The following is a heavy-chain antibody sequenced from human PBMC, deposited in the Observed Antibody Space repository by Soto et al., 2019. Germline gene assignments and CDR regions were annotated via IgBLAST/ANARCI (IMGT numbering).Heavy chain of an antibody. Sequence: SGPTLVNPTQTLTLTCTFSGFSLNSRGLGVAWIRQPPGKALEWLALIYWNDDKRYSPSLKSRLTITKDTSKNQVVLTLTNVDPMDTATYFCAHRPPSRRDYWGQGTMVTVSS. CDR1: GFSLNSRGLG. CDR3: AHRPPSRRDY. J-gene: IGHJ4*02. CDR2: IYWNDDK. V-gene: IGHV2-5*01.